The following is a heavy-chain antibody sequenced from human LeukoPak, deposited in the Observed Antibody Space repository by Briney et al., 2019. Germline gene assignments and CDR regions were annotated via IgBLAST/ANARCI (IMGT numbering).Heavy chain of an antibody. CDR2: ISSSGSTI. D-gene: IGHD1-26*01. Sequence: GGSLRLSCAASGFTFSSYEMNWVRQAPGKGLEWVSYISSSGSTIYYADSVKGRFTISRDNAKNSLYLQMNSLRAEDTAVYYCARDPYSGSYGDYYYYYMDVWGKGTTVTVSS. CDR1: GFTFSSYE. V-gene: IGHV3-48*03. CDR3: ARDPYSGSYGDYYYYYMDV. J-gene: IGHJ6*03.